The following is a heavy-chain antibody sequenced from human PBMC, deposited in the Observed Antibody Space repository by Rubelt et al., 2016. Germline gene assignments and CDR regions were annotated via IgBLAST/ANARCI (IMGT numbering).Heavy chain of an antibody. V-gene: IGHV4-34*01. CDR2: INKSGNT. J-gene: IGHJ4*02. CDR3: ATRYCGGGSCYFYPEYHLDY. D-gene: IGHD2-15*01. CDR1: GGSFSNYY. Sequence: QVQLQQWGAGLFRPSQTLSLTCGVYGGSFSNYYWTWIRQPPGKGLEWIGDINKSGNTDYNPSLKSRVTISVDTSKNQFSLKLGSVTAADTAVYYCATRYCGGGSCYFYPEYHLDYWGQGTLVTVSS.